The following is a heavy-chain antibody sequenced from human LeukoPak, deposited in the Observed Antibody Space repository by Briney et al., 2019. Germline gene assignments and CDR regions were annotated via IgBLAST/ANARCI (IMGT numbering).Heavy chain of an antibody. Sequence: GGSLRLSCAASGFTLSNYGMHWVRQAPGKGLEWVAVISYDESDKYYADSVKGRFTISRDNSKNTLYLQMNSLRPEDTAVYYCAKGVVAATNSAYYGVDVWGQGTTVTVSS. CDR1: GFTLSNYG. D-gene: IGHD2-15*01. CDR3: AKGVVAATNSAYYGVDV. J-gene: IGHJ6*02. CDR2: ISYDESDK. V-gene: IGHV3-30*18.